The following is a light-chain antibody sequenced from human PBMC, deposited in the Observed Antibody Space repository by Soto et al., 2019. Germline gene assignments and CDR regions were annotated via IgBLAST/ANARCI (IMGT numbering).Light chain of an antibody. V-gene: IGKV1-16*02. CDR2: EAS. CDR3: QQYSSYPWT. Sequence: DIQMTQSPSSLSASVGDRVTISCRASQVVSNYVVWLQQKPGNAPRSLIFEASSLQSGVPSKFSGSRSGTDFTLTISSLQPEDSATYYCQQYSSYPWTFGQGTKVEIK. CDR1: QVVSNY. J-gene: IGKJ1*01.